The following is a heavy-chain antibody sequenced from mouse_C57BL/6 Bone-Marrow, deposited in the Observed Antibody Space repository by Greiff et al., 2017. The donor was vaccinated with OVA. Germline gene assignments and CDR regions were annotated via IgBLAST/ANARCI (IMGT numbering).Heavy chain of an antibody. CDR2: IWSGGST. CDR1: GFSLTSYG. V-gene: IGHV2-2*01. J-gene: IGHJ4*01. Sequence: VKLQESGPGLVQPSQSLSITCTVSGFSLTSYGVHWVRQSPGKGLEWLGVIWSGGSTDYNAAFISRLSISKYNSKSQVFFKMNSLQADDTAIYYCASPSSSTTVVDYYAMDYWGQGTSVTVSS. CDR3: ASPSSSTTVVDYYAMDY. D-gene: IGHD1-1*01.